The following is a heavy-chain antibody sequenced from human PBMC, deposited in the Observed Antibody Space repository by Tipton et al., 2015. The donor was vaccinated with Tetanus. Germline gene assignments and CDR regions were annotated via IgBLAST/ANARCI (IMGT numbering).Heavy chain of an antibody. Sequence: SLRLSCAASGFTFSSYGIIWVRQAPGKGLEWLSASTYGGTDKYYADSVKGRFTISRDNSKNTLYLQMNSLRAEDTALYYCAREADCSGGSCFSGDCDPGGQGPRVTVSS. J-gene: IGHJ5*02. CDR3: AREADCSGGSCFSGDCDP. CDR1: GFTFSSYG. CDR2: STYGGTDK. D-gene: IGHD2-15*01. V-gene: IGHV3-33*08.